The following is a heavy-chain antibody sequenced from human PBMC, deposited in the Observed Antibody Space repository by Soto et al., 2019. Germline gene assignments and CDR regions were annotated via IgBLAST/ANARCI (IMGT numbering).Heavy chain of an antibody. Sequence: GASVKVSCKASGGTFSSHAISWVRQAPGQGLEWMGGIIPIFGTANYAQKFQGRVTITADESTSTAYMELSSLRSEDTAVYYCARAGVVEYGAYFDYWGQGTLVTVSS. D-gene: IGHD2-15*01. CDR3: ARAGVVEYGAYFDY. CDR2: IIPIFGTA. J-gene: IGHJ4*02. CDR1: GGTFSSHA. V-gene: IGHV1-69*13.